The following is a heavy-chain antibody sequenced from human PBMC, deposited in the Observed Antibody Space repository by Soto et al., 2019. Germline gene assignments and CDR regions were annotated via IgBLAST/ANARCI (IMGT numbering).Heavy chain of an antibody. CDR3: ARIRGDDPRPDGMDV. CDR2: IYPGDSDV. V-gene: IGHV5-51*04. CDR1: GYSFANYW. J-gene: IGHJ6*02. D-gene: IGHD5-12*01. Sequence: VQLVQSGAEVKKPGESLKISCKGSGYSFANYWIAWVRQMPGKGLEWMGIIYPGDSDVRYSPSFQGQVTISADKPISTAYLQGSSRKASDTAMYYCARIRGDDPRPDGMDVWGQGTTVTVSS.